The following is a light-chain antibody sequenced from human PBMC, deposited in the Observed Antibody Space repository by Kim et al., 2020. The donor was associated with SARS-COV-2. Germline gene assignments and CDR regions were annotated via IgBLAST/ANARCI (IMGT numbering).Light chain of an antibody. J-gene: IGLJ2*01. CDR3: QSYDSSLSGWV. Sequence: QPVLTQPPSVSGAPGQRVTISCTGSSSNTGAGYDVHWYQQLPGTAPKLLIYGNSNRPSGVPDRFSGSKSGTSASLAITGLQAEDEADYYCQSYDSSLSGWVFGGGTQLTVL. V-gene: IGLV1-40*01. CDR2: GNS. CDR1: SSNTGAGYD.